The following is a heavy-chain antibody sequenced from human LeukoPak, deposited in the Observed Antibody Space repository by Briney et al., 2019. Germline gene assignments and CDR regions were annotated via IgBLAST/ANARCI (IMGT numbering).Heavy chain of an antibody. CDR1: GFTVSSNY. V-gene: IGHV3-7*03. CDR3: AKDQVYMDV. J-gene: IGHJ6*03. CDR2: IRQDGSEK. Sequence: GGSLRLSCAASGFTVSSNYMSWVRQAPGKGLEWVANIRQDGSEKYYVDSVKGRFTISRDNAKNSLYLQMNSLRAEDTAVYYCAKDQVYMDVWGKGTTVTISS.